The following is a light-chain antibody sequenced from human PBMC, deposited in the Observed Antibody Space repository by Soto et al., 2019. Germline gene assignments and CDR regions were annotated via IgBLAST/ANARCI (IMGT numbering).Light chain of an antibody. CDR3: CSYAGSNIYV. CDR1: SSDVGSYNH. J-gene: IGLJ1*01. V-gene: IGLV2-23*01. Sequence: QSALTQPASVSGSPGQSITISCTGTSSDVGSYNHVSWYQQVPGTAPKLMISEATKRPSGVSTRFSGSKSGNRASLTISGLQTEDEADYYCCSYAGSNIYVFGSGTKLTVL. CDR2: EAT.